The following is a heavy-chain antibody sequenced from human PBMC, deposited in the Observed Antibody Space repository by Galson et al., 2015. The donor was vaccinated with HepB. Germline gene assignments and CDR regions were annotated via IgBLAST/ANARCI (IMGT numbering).Heavy chain of an antibody. CDR1: GFTFSSYA. CDR2: ISGSGGST. V-gene: IGHV3-23*01. CDR3: AQTGGAAGTAIY. D-gene: IGHD6-13*01. Sequence: SLRLSCAASGFTFSSYAMSWVRQAPGKGPEWVSAISGSGGSTYYADSVKGRFTISRDNSKNTLYLQMNSLRAEDTAVYYCAQTGGAAGTAIYWGQGTLVTVSS. J-gene: IGHJ4*02.